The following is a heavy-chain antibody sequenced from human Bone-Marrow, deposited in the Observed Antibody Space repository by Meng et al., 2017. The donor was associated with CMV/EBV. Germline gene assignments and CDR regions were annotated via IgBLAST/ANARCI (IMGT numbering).Heavy chain of an antibody. Sequence: GRTLRHSCEAPGFTFSDYYMSWIRQAPGKGLEWVSYISSSGSTIYYADSVKGRFTISRDNAKNSLYLQMNSLRAEDTAVYYCARDTGCGGDCPEAHYYYGMDVWGQGTTVTVSS. CDR2: ISSSGSTI. J-gene: IGHJ6*02. V-gene: IGHV3-11*04. D-gene: IGHD2-21*01. CDR3: ARDTGCGGDCPEAHYYYGMDV. CDR1: GFTFSDYY.